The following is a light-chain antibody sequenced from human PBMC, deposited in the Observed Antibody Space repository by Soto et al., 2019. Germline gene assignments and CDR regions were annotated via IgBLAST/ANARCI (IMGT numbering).Light chain of an antibody. J-gene: IGKJ4*01. CDR2: WAS. Sequence: DIVMTQSPDSRAVSLGERATINCKSSQSVFYTSNSRNYLARYQQRPGQPPKLLISWASTREFGVPDRFSGSASGTDFTLTISVLQAEDVAVYYCQHYSSIPLTFGGGTKVEIK. CDR1: QSVFYTSNSRNY. CDR3: QHYSSIPLT. V-gene: IGKV4-1*01.